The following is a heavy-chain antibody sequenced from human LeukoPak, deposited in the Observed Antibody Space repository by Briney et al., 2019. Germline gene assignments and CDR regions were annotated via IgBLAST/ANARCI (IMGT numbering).Heavy chain of an antibody. Sequence: GGSLRLSCAVSGFTFSSFAMSWVRQAPGKGLEWVSAISGSGDRIYYADSVKGRFTISRDKSKNTLYLQMNSLRAEDTAVYYCAKELKIVVVPSDAFDIWGQGTMVTVSS. CDR1: GFTFSSFA. V-gene: IGHV3-23*01. CDR2: ISGSGDRI. J-gene: IGHJ3*02. D-gene: IGHD3-22*01. CDR3: AKELKIVVVPSDAFDI.